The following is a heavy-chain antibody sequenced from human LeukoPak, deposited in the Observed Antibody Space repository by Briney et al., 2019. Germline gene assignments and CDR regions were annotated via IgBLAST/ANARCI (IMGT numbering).Heavy chain of an antibody. Sequence: GGSLRLSCAASGFTFSSYWMSWVRQAPGKGLEWVASIKQDGSEKYCVDSVKGRFTISRDNAKNSLYLQMNSLRAEDTAVYYCAREFSSGWYYFDYWGQGTLVIVSS. CDR2: IKQDGSEK. CDR1: GFTFSSYW. D-gene: IGHD6-19*01. J-gene: IGHJ4*02. CDR3: AREFSSGWYYFDY. V-gene: IGHV3-7*01.